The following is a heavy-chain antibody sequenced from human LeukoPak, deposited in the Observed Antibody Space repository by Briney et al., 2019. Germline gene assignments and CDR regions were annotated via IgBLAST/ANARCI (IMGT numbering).Heavy chain of an antibody. V-gene: IGHV3-21*01. CDR1: GFTFSSYS. CDR3: ARETEPLDYGDSTNLAY. Sequence: PGGSLRLSCAASGFTFSSYSMNWVRQAPGKGLEWVAFIGSRTGNIYYADSVKGRFSISRDNAKDSVYLQMNSLRADDTAVYYCARETEPLDYGDSTNLAYWGQGTLVTVSS. J-gene: IGHJ4*02. CDR2: IGSRTGNI. D-gene: IGHD4/OR15-4a*01.